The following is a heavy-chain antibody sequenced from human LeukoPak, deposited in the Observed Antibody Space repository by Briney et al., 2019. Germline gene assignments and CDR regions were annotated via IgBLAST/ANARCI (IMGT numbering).Heavy chain of an antibody. D-gene: IGHD3-10*01. Sequence: ASVKASCKASGYTFTGYYMHWVRQAPGQGLEWMGWINPNSGGTNYAQKFQGRVTMTRDTSISTAYMELSRLRSDDTAVYYCARGGSGSYLWYYYGMDVWGQGTTVTVSS. J-gene: IGHJ6*02. CDR3: ARGGSGSYLWYYYGMDV. CDR1: GYTFTGYY. V-gene: IGHV1-2*02. CDR2: INPNSGGT.